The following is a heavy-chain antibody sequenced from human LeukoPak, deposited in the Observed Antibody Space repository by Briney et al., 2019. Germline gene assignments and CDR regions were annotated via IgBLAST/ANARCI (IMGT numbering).Heavy chain of an antibody. CDR1: GSTFSSYA. CDR2: ISGSGGST. CDR3: AKAPPRRTTGDYYYYGMDV. J-gene: IGHJ6*02. D-gene: IGHD2-2*01. V-gene: IGHV3-23*01. Sequence: GGSLRLSCAASGSTFSSYAMSWVRQAPGKGLEWVSAISGSGGSTYYADSVKGRFTISRDNSKNTLYLQMNSLRAEDTAVYYCAKAPPRRTTGDYYYYGMDVWGQGTTVTVSS.